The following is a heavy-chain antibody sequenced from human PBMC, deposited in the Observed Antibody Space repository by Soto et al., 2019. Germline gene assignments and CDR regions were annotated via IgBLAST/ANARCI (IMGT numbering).Heavy chain of an antibody. J-gene: IGHJ6*03. CDR1: GFTFSSYA. CDR3: AKFGSRVTSCYNPNDPFQGCYYMDV. D-gene: IGHD2-2*02. CDR2: ISGSGGST. Sequence: EVQLLESGGGLVQPGGSLRLSCAASGFTFSSYAMSWVRQAPGKGLEWVSAISGSGGSTYYAVSVKGPLTISRDNYKNMLYLQMNSLRAEDTAVYYCAKFGSRVTSCYNPNDPFQGCYYMDVWGKGTTVIVSS. V-gene: IGHV3-23*01.